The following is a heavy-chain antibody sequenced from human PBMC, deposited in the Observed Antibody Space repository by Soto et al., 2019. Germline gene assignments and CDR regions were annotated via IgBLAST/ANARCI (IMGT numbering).Heavy chain of an antibody. CDR2: IYHSGST. CDR1: GGSISSGGYS. V-gene: IGHV4-30-2*01. J-gene: IGHJ5*02. D-gene: IGHD5-12*01. CDR3: ARDPSGYALNWFDP. Sequence: SETMSLTSAVAGGSISSGGYSWSWIRKPPGKGLEWIGYIYHSGSTYYNPSLKSRVTISVDRSKNQFSLKLSSVTAADTAVYYCARDPSGYALNWFDPWGQGTLVTVSS.